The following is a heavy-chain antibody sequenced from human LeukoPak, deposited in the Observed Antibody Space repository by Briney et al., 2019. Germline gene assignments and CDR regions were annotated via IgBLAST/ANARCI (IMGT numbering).Heavy chain of an antibody. CDR1: GFTFSFYW. Sequence: GGSLRLSCVASGFTFSFYWMAWVRQAPGKGLEWVANIKQDGSEKYYVDSARGRFTISRDNAKNSLYLQMNSLRAEDTAVYYCARDEHQYYSESSGRFDFWGQGVLVTVSS. D-gene: IGHD3-22*01. CDR2: IKQDGSEK. CDR3: ARDEHQYYSESSGRFDF. J-gene: IGHJ4*02. V-gene: IGHV3-7*04.